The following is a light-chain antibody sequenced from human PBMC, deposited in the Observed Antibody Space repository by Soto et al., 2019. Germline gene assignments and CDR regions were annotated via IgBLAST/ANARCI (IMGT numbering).Light chain of an antibody. CDR2: GAS. CDR1: QGISRK. V-gene: IGKV3-15*01. Sequence: IVMTQSPATLSVAPXXXXXXXXXASQGISRKVAWYQHKPGQAPRLLISGASTGATGIPARFSGGGSGTDFTLTISRLEPEDFAVYYCQHYVTSSITFGQGTRLEIK. CDR3: QHYVTSSIT. J-gene: IGKJ5*01.